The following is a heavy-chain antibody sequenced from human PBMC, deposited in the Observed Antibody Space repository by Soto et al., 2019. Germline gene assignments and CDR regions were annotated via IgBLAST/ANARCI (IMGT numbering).Heavy chain of an antibody. J-gene: IGHJ4*02. CDR1: GITYSNCA. V-gene: IGHV3-23*01. D-gene: IGHD3-16*01. CDR2: IRASGGTT. CDR3: GLYTSDKCRFGY. Sequence: PGLSRRLSCAPAGITYSNCALSWVSQRQGKRLEWVSAIRASGGTTSSTGPVKGRFIISRDSAKKTLFLQMSNLTAEDAASYYCGLYTSDKCRFGYWGQGVLVTVSS.